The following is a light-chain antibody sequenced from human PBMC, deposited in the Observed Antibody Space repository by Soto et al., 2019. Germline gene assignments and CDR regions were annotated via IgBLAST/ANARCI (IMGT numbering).Light chain of an antibody. CDR1: QSVRTY. CDR3: QQSYSVTPIT. Sequence: DIQMTQSPSSLSAFVGDRVTITCRTSQSVRTYVNWYQQKPGQAPKLLISAASTLRSGVPSRFSGRGSGTDFALTISSLQPEDIATYYCQQSYSVTPITFGQGTRLEIQ. J-gene: IGKJ5*01. V-gene: IGKV1-39*01. CDR2: AAS.